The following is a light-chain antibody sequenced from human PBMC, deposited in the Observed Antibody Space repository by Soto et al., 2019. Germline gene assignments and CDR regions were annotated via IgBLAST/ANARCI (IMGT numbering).Light chain of an antibody. V-gene: IGKV3-15*01. Sequence: EVVMTQSPATLSVSPGERVTLSCRASQTVTYNLAWYQQKPGQAPRLLIYGASTRASGIPARFSGSGSGTDFTLTISSLQSEDFAVYYCQQYNSWPPYTFGLGTKLEMK. CDR2: GAS. CDR3: QQYNSWPPYT. J-gene: IGKJ2*01. CDR1: QTVTYN.